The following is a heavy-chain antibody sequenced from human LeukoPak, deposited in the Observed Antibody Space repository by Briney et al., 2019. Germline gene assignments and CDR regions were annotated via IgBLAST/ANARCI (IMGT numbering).Heavy chain of an antibody. D-gene: IGHD3-10*01. V-gene: IGHV4-59*01. J-gene: IGHJ5*02. CDR3: ARVRVGENWFDP. Sequence: SPSETLSLTCAVSGGSFGDFYWSWIRQPPGKGLEWIGYIYYSGSTNYNPSLKSRVTISVDTSKNQFSLKLSSVTAADTAVYYCARVRVGENWFDPWGQGTLVTVSS. CDR1: GGSFGDFY. CDR2: IYYSGST.